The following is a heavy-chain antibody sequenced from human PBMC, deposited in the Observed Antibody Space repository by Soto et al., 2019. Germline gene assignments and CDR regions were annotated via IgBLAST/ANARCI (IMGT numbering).Heavy chain of an antibody. V-gene: IGHV4-61*01. CDR2: VYHSATT. J-gene: IGHJ6*02. CDR3: ARGGWCVGHDGMDV. D-gene: IGHD2-8*02. CDR1: GGSVDSAHHF. Sequence: PSETMSLTCHVSGGSVDSAHHFWSWLRLPPGKGLEWIGYVYHSATTTYSPSLKSRVTISADASKNQFSLMMQSVTAADTALYLCARGGWCVGHDGMDVCGRGNSVT.